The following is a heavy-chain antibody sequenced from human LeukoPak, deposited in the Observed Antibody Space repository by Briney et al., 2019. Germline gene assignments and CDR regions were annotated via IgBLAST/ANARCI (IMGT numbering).Heavy chain of an antibody. J-gene: IGHJ4*02. CDR1: RFTFSNYG. D-gene: IGHD3-22*01. CDR3: AKVWVTYYDRGIFDS. V-gene: IGHV3-23*01. Sequence: GGSLRLSCAASRFTFSNYGVSWVRQAPGKGLEWVAAIGSASGTKYYADSVKGRFAISRDDSKSTLYLQMSSLRGEDTAAYYCAKVWVTYYDRGIFDSWGQGTRVTVSS. CDR2: IGSASGTK.